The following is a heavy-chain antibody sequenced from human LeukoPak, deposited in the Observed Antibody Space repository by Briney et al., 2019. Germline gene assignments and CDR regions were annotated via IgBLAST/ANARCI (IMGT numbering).Heavy chain of an antibody. CDR1: GGSITSYY. V-gene: IGHV4-59*08. J-gene: IGHJ5*02. CDR2: IYYSGNT. D-gene: IGHD2-2*01. CDR3: ARHLGYCSTTSCQPGFDP. Sequence: PETLSLTRTVSGGSITSYYWSWIRQPPGKVLEWIGYIYYSGNTNYNPSLKTRVTISGDTSKNQFSLKRSSVTAADTAVYYCARHLGYCSTTSCQPGFDPWGQGTLVTVSS.